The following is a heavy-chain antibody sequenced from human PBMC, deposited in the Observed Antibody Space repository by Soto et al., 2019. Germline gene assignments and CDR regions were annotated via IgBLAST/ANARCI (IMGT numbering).Heavy chain of an antibody. CDR1: GFSLSNYA. CDR3: AKGYGSGAYPDFDF. CDR2: ITSGGGA. D-gene: IGHD3-10*01. Sequence: GGSLRLSCAASGFSLSNYAMAWVRQAPGRGLEWVSGITSGGGAYYADSVRGRFTISRDTSKNTLFVQMNSLRVEDTAIYFCAKGYGSGAYPDFDFWGQGTMVTVYS. J-gene: IGHJ4*02. V-gene: IGHV3-23*01.